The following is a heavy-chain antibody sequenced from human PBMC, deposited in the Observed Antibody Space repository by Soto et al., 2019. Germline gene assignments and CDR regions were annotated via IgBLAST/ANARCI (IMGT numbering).Heavy chain of an antibody. CDR1: GFTFSSYS. CDR2: ISSSSSYI. D-gene: IGHD5-12*01. V-gene: IGHV3-21*01. J-gene: IGHJ4*02. Sequence: PGGSLRLSCAASGFTFSSYSMNWVRQAPGKGLEWVSSISSSSSYIYYADSAKGRFTISRDNAKNSLYLQMNSLRAEDTAVYYCARDGVATTDYWGQGTLVTVSS. CDR3: ARDGVATTDY.